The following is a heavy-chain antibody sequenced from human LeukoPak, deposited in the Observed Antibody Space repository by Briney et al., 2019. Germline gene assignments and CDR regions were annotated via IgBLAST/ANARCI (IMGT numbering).Heavy chain of an antibody. CDR3: ARGTYDFWSGYNWFDP. CDR2: ISSNGGST. CDR1: GFTFSSYA. V-gene: IGHV3-64*01. Sequence: PGGSLRLSCAASGFTFSSYAMHWVRQAPGKGLEYVSAISSNGGSTYYANSVKGRFTISRDNSENTLYLQMGSLRAEDMAVYYCARGTYDFWSGYNWFDPWGQGTLVTVSS. J-gene: IGHJ5*02. D-gene: IGHD3-3*01.